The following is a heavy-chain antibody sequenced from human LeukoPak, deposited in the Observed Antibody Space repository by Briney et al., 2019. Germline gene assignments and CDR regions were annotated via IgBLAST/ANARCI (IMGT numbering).Heavy chain of an antibody. Sequence: GTSLRLSCEASGFTFTNYGFHWVRQAPGKGLEWVALIYHDGSIQYYADSVRGRFTISRDNSKNTLYLQMDSPRAEDTAVYYCARDLRLGANDHRGQGTLVTVSS. CDR2: IYHDGSIQ. D-gene: IGHD1-26*01. CDR1: GFTFTNYG. V-gene: IGHV3-33*01. CDR3: ARDLRLGANDH. J-gene: IGHJ5*02.